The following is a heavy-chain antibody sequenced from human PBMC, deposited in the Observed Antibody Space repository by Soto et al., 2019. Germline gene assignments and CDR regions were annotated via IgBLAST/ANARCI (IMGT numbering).Heavy chain of an antibody. D-gene: IGHD6-6*01. V-gene: IGHV4-39*01. CDR1: GGSISSSSYY. Sequence: QLQLQESGPGLVKPSETLSLTCTVSGGSISSSSYYWGWIRQPPGKGLEWIGSIYYSGSTYYNPSLKSRVTISVDTSKNQFSLKLSSVTAADTAVYYCARPIIAAPPVGTFDIWGQGTMVTVSS. CDR3: ARPIIAAPPVGTFDI. CDR2: IYYSGST. J-gene: IGHJ3*02.